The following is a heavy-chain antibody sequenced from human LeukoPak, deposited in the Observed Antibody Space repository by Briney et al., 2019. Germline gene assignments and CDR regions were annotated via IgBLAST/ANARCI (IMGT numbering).Heavy chain of an antibody. D-gene: IGHD6-13*01. CDR2: INPNSGGT. V-gene: IGHV1-2*02. Sequence: ASVKVSCKASGYTFSGYYMHWVRQAPGQGLEWMGWINPNSGGTNYAQKFQGRVTVTRDTSINTTYMQFSSLRSDDTAVYYCARGYIAAAGIDYWGQGTLVTVSS. J-gene: IGHJ4*02. CDR3: ARGYIAAAGIDY. CDR1: GYTFSGYY.